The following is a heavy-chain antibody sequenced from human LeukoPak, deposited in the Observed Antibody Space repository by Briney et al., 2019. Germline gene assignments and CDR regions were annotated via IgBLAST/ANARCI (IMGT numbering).Heavy chain of an antibody. CDR3: ARGMATITPRAFDY. CDR1: GGTFSSYA. J-gene: IGHJ4*02. CDR2: IIPILGIA. D-gene: IGHD5-24*01. Sequence: GAAVKVSCKASGGTFSSYAIGWVRQAPGQGLEWMGRIIPILGIANYAQRFQGRVTITADKSTSTAYMELSSLRSEDTAVYYCARGMATITPRAFDYWGQGTLVTVSS. V-gene: IGHV1-69*04.